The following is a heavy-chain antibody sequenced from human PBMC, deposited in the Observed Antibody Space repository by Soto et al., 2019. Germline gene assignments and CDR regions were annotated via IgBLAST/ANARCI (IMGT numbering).Heavy chain of an antibody. J-gene: IGHJ5*02. V-gene: IGHV4-30-4*01. CDR2: IYYSGST. CDR3: ARVDTMIVVES. Sequence: QVQLQESGPGLVKPSQTLSLTCTVSGGSISSGDYYWSWIRQPPGKGLEWIGYIYYSGSTHYNPSLKSRVTISVETSKNQFSLKLSSVTAADTAVYYCARVDTMIVVESWGQGTLVSVSS. D-gene: IGHD3-22*01. CDR1: GGSISSGDYY.